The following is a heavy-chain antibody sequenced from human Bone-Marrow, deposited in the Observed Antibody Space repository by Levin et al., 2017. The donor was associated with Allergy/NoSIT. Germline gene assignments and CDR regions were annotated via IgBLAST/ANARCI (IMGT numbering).Heavy chain of an antibody. CDR1: GGSISSSNW. J-gene: IGHJ6*03. D-gene: IGHD3-3*01. CDR2: IYHSGST. CDR3: ARVSNDFWSGYDIYYDYYYMDV. Sequence: SETLSLTCAVSGGSISSSNWWSWVRQPPGKGLEWIGEIYHSGSTNYNPSLKSRVTISVDKSKNQFSLKLSSVTAADTAVYYCARVSNDFWSGYDIYYDYYYMDVWGKGTTVTVSS. V-gene: IGHV4-4*02.